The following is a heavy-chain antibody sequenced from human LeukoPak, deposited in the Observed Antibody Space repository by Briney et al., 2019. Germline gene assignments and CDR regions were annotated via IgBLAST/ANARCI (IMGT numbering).Heavy chain of an antibody. V-gene: IGHV4-31*03. D-gene: IGHD5-12*01. Sequence: PSETRSLTCPVSGGSISSGYYYWSWFRQHPGKGLEWIGYIHSSGSTYFNPSLKSRVTISLDTSKNQFSLKLTSVTAADTAVYYCARDLPLSGTFDIWGQGTMVTVSS. CDR2: IHSSGST. CDR3: ARDLPLSGTFDI. CDR1: GGSISSGYYY. J-gene: IGHJ3*02.